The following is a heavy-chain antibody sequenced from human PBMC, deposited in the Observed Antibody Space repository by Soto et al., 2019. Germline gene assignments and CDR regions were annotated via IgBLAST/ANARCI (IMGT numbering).Heavy chain of an antibody. Sequence: QVQLVQSGAEVKKPGASVKVSCKASGYTFTSYYMHWVRQAPGQGLEWMGIINPSGGSTSYAQKFQGRVTMTRDTSTSTVYMELSSLRSEDTAVYYCARVKRADGYSYGSVLAYWGQGTLVTVSS. CDR2: INPSGGST. D-gene: IGHD5-18*01. J-gene: IGHJ4*02. CDR1: GYTFTSYY. V-gene: IGHV1-46*01. CDR3: ARVKRADGYSYGSVLAY.